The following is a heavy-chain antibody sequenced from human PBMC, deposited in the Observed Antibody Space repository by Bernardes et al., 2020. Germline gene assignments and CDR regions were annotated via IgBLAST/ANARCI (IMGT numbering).Heavy chain of an antibody. CDR2: IYYSGNT. V-gene: IGHV4-39*01. Sequence: SETLSLTYTVSGDSITSNNFFWGWLRQRPEKGLEWIGIIYYSGNTYYNPSLQSRLSISVDTSKNQFSLSLSSVTAADTAVYYCARLASDSVSSFDYWGQGTLVTISS. D-gene: IGHD2-21*02. CDR3: ARLASDSVSSFDY. J-gene: IGHJ4*02. CDR1: GDSITSNNFF.